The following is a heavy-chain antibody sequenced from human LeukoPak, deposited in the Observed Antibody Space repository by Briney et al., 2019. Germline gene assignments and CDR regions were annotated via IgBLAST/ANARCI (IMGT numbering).Heavy chain of an antibody. CDR3: ARGLEQGRITIFGVVIYYYYYMDV. J-gene: IGHJ6*03. D-gene: IGHD3-3*01. CDR1: VYTFTSYD. V-gene: IGHV1-8*01. Sequence: ASVNVSCKASVYTFTSYDINWVRQATGQGLEWKGWMNPNSGNTGYAQKFQGRVTMTRNTSISTAYMELSSLRSEDTAVYYCARGLEQGRITIFGVVIYYYYYMDVWGKGTTVTVSS. CDR2: MNPNSGNT.